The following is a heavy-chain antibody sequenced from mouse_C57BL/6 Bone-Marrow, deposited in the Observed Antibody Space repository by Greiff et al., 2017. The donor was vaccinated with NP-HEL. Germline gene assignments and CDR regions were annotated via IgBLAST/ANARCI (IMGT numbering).Heavy chain of an antibody. CDR1: GYTFTSYW. Sequence: QVQLQQPGAELVRPGSSVKLSCKASGYTFTSYWMHWVKQRPIQGLEWIGNIDPSDSETHYNQKFKDKATLTVDKSSSTAYMQLSSLTSEDSAVYYCARGQLSLHAMDYWGQGTSVTVSS. D-gene: IGHD3-2*02. J-gene: IGHJ4*01. CDR2: IDPSDSET. V-gene: IGHV1-52*01. CDR3: ARGQLSLHAMDY.